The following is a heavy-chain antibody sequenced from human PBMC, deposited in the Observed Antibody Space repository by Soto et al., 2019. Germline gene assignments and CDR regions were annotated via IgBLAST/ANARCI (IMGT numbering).Heavy chain of an antibody. D-gene: IGHD1-26*01. CDR3: HKYSGPLIMPAA. CDR2: IYYGGTT. J-gene: IGHJ5*02. CDR1: GLPFSNAV. Sequence: PGGSLILSCTASGLPFSNAVMIWVRQAPGKGLEWVGYIYYGGTTSYNPSLKSRVTISLETSKSQFSLRLASVTAADTAVYYCHKYSGPLIMPAALGPGTLVTVSS. V-gene: IGHV4-59*04.